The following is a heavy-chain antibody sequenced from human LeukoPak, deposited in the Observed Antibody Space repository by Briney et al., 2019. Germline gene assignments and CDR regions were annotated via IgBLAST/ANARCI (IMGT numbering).Heavy chain of an antibody. CDR2: ISYDGSNK. D-gene: IGHD6-25*01. Sequence: PGGSLRLSCAASGFTFSSYAMHWVRQAPGKGLEWVAVISYDGSNKYYADSVKGRFTISRDNSKNTLYLQMNSLRAEDTAVYYCAKDRSIVAAAIFDYWGQGTLVTVSS. V-gene: IGHV3-30-3*01. J-gene: IGHJ4*02. CDR1: GFTFSSYA. CDR3: AKDRSIVAAAIFDY.